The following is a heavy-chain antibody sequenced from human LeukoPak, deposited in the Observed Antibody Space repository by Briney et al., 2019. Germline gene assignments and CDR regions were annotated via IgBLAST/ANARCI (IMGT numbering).Heavy chain of an antibody. Sequence: GASVKVSCKASGYTFTGYYMHWVRQAPGQGLEWMGWINPNSGGTNYAQKLQGRVTMTTDTSTSTAYMELRSLRSDDTAVYYCARSYSSSWDFDYWGQGTLVTVSS. CDR1: GYTFTGYY. J-gene: IGHJ4*02. V-gene: IGHV1-2*02. CDR2: INPNSGGT. D-gene: IGHD6-13*01. CDR3: ARSYSSSWDFDY.